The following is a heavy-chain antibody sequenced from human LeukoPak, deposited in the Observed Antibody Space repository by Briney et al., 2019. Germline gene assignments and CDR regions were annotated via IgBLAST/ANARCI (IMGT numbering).Heavy chain of an antibody. Sequence: GASVKVSCKASGGTFSSYAISWVRQAPGQGLEWMGGIIPIFGTANYAQKFQGRVTITADKSTSTAYMELSSLRSEDTAVYYCARDPVPCGGDCYRILGDAFDIWGQGTMVTVSS. J-gene: IGHJ3*02. V-gene: IGHV1-69*06. CDR3: ARDPVPCGGDCYRILGDAFDI. CDR1: GGTFSSYA. D-gene: IGHD2-21*02. CDR2: IIPIFGTA.